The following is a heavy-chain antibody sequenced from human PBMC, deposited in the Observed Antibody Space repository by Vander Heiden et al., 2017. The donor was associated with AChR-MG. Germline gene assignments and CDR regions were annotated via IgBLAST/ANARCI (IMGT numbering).Heavy chain of an antibody. Sequence: EVQLVESGGGLVQPGGSLRLSCAASGFTFSSYSMNWVRQAPGKGLEWVSYISSSSSTIYYADSVKGRFTISRDNAKNSLYLQMNSLRDEDTAVYYCARDFGYGVYYYGMDVWGQGTTVTVSS. CDR1: GFTFSSYS. J-gene: IGHJ6*02. CDR3: ARDFGYGVYYYGMDV. D-gene: IGHD4-17*01. CDR2: ISSSSSTI. V-gene: IGHV3-48*02.